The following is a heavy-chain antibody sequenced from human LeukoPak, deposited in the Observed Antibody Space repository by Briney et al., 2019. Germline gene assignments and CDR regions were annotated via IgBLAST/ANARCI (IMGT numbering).Heavy chain of an antibody. CDR2: IDPSDSYT. D-gene: IGHD2-2*01. Sequence: GESLKISCKGSGYSFTSYWITWVRQILGKGLEWMGRIDPSDSYTNYSPSFQGHVTISADKSISTAYLQWSSLKASDTAMYYCASLDPIVVVPAAIRDPFDIWGQGTMVTVSS. CDR3: ASLDPIVVVPAAIRDPFDI. V-gene: IGHV5-10-1*01. CDR1: GYSFTSYW. J-gene: IGHJ3*02.